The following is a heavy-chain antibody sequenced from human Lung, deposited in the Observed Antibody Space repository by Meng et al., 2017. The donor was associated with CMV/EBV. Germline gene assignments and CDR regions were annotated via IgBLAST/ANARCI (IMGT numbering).Heavy chain of an antibody. CDR1: GSSISIGGYY. V-gene: IGHV4-31*02. CDR2: IYYSGST. D-gene: IGHD2-15*01. Sequence: TVSGSSISIGGYYWSWIRQHPGKGLEWIGYIYYSGSTYYNPSLKTRVTISLDTSKNHFSLKLSSVTAADTAVYYCASDAGGRNYFDYWGQGTLVTVSS. J-gene: IGHJ4*02. CDR3: ASDAGGRNYFDY.